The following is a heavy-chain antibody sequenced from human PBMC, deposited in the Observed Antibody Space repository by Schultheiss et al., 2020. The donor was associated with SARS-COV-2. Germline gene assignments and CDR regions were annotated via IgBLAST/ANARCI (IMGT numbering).Heavy chain of an antibody. CDR1: GYSISSGYYW. V-gene: IGHV2-26*01. CDR2: IFSNDEK. Sequence: TLSLTCTVSGYSISSGYYWSWIRQPPGKALEWLAHIFSNDEKYYSTSLKSRLTISKDTSKSQVVLTMTNMDPVDTATYYCARRSVHTTGWFDFDSWDQGTLVTVSS. J-gene: IGHJ4*02. D-gene: IGHD6-19*01. CDR3: ARRSVHTTGWFDFDS.